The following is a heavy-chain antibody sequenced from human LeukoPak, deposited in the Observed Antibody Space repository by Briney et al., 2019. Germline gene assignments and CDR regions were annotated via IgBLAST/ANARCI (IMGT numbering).Heavy chain of an antibody. Sequence: SETLSLTCTASGGSVSSHFWRWIRQPPGKGLEGIGYIYNSGCTNHNPSLKSRVTMSVDTSKNQFSLMLRSVNAEDTAVYYCARDDLPAGAPGYYMDVWGKGTTVTVSS. V-gene: IGHV4-59*02. CDR1: GGSVSSHF. D-gene: IGHD4/OR15-4a*01. J-gene: IGHJ6*03. CDR3: ARDDLPAGAPGYYMDV. CDR2: IYNSGCT.